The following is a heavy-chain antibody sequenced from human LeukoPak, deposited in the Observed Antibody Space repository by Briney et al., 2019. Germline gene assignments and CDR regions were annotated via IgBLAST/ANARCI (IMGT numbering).Heavy chain of an antibody. V-gene: IGHV3-30*03. CDR1: GFTFSSYG. CDR2: ISYDGSNK. D-gene: IGHD5-24*01. J-gene: IGHJ4*02. CDR3: ARDERRDGYNDFDY. Sequence: PGGSLRLSCVASGFTFSSYGMHWVRQAPGKGLEWVAVISYDGSNKYYVDSVKGRFTISRDNAKNSLYLQMNSLRAEDTAVYYCARDERRDGYNDFDYWGQGTLVTVSS.